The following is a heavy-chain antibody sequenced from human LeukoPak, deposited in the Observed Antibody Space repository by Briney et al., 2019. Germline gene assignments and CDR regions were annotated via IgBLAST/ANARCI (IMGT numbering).Heavy chain of an antibody. CDR2: IYYSGST. CDR3: AGSSTSFDAFDI. CDR1: GGSISSGEYY. V-gene: IGHV4-30-4*01. Sequence: SQTLSLTCTVSGGSISSGEYYWSWIRQPPGKGLEWIGYIYYSGSTYYNPSLKSRVTISVDTSKNQFSLKLSSVTAADTAVYYCAGSSTSFDAFDIWGQGTLVTVSS. J-gene: IGHJ3*02. D-gene: IGHD2-2*01.